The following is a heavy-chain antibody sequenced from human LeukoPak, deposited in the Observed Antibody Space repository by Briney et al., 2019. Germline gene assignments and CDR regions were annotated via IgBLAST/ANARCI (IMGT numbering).Heavy chain of an antibody. Sequence: SETLSLTCAVSGYSISSGYYWGWIRQPPGKGLEWIGSINHSGSTYYNPSLKSRVTISVDTSENQFSLKLSSVTAADTAVYYCARPYNWNDVHDAFDIWGQGTMVTVSS. V-gene: IGHV4-38-2*01. J-gene: IGHJ3*02. CDR3: ARPYNWNDVHDAFDI. D-gene: IGHD1-1*01. CDR2: INHSGST. CDR1: GYSISSGYY.